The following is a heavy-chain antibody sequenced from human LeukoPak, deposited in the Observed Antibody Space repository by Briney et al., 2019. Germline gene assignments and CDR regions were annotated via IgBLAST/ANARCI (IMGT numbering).Heavy chain of an antibody. CDR2: ISYDGSNK. V-gene: IGHV3-30*18. CDR1: GFTFSSYG. CDR3: AKARLQNNWFDP. D-gene: IGHD4-17*01. Sequence: GGSLRLSCAASGFTFSSYGMHWVRQAPGKGLEGVAVISYDGSNKYYADSVKGRFTISRDNSKNTLYLQMNSLRAEDTAVYYCAKARLQNNWFDPWGQGTLVTVSS. J-gene: IGHJ5*02.